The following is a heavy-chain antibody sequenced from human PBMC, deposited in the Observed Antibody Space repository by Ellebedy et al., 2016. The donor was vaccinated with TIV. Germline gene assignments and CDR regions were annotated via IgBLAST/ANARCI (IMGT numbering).Heavy chain of an antibody. CDR2: IYSGGAT. CDR3: MRRWS. CDR1: AFTVGNNY. Sequence: GESLKISCAASAFTVGNNYMAWVRQAPGKGLEWVSLIYSGGATQYADSVKGRFTISRDSSKNTLYLQMNSLRTEDTAVYYCMRRWSWGQGTLVTVSS. D-gene: IGHD2-15*01. V-gene: IGHV3-66*04. J-gene: IGHJ4*02.